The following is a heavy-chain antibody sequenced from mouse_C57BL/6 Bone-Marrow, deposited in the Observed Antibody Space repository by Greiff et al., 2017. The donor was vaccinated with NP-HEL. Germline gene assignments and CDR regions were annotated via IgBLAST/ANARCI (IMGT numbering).Heavy chain of an antibody. V-gene: IGHV1-82*01. Sequence: VQLQQSGPELVKPGASVKISCKASGYAFSSSWMNWVKQRPGKGLEWIGRIYPGDGDTNYNGKFKGKATLTADKSSSTAYMQLSSLTSEDSAVYFCARWSTMITTRYFDYWGQGTTLTVSS. CDR2: IYPGDGDT. CDR1: GYAFSSSW. J-gene: IGHJ2*01. CDR3: ARWSTMITTRYFDY. D-gene: IGHD2-4*01.